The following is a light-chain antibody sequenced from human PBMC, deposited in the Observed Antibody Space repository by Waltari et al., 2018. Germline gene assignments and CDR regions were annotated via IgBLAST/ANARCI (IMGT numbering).Light chain of an antibody. V-gene: IGKV3-15*01. CDR1: QRINSN. CDR3: QQYNNWPRT. J-gene: IGKJ1*01. CDR2: GAS. Sequence: EIVMTQSPATLSVSPGERATLPCRASQRINSNGAWYRQKPGQAPRLLIYGASARATGIPVRFSGSGSGTEFTLTISSLQSDDFGVYYCQQYNNWPRTFGQGTKVEI.